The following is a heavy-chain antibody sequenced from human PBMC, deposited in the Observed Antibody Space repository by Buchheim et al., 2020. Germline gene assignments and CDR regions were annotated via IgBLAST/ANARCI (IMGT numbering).Heavy chain of an antibody. CDR3: ARDEKYYYYGMDV. CDR2: ISYDVSNK. J-gene: IGHJ6*02. V-gene: IGHV3-30-3*01. Sequence: QVQLVEYGGGVVQPGRSLRLSCVASGFSSSNYAIHWVRQAPGKGLELVAVISYDVSNKDSADSVKGRFTISRDNYKNSPYLQMNSLRAEDTAVYYCARDEKYYYYGMDVWGQGTT. CDR1: GFSSSNYA.